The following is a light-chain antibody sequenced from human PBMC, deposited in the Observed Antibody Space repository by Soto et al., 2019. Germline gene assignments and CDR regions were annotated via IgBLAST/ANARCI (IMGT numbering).Light chain of an antibody. CDR2: EGS. CDR3: CSYAGSSTFSNV. V-gene: IGLV2-23*03. J-gene: IGLJ1*01. CDR1: SSDVGSYNL. Sequence: QSLLTQPASVSGSPEQSITISCTGTSSDVGSYNLFSWYQQHPGKAPKLMIYEGSKRPSGVSNRFSGSKSGNTASLTISGLQAEDEADYYCCSYAGSSTFSNVFGTGTKVTV.